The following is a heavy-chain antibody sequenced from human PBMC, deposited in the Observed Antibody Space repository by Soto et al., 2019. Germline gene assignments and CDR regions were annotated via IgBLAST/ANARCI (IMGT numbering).Heavy chain of an antibody. D-gene: IGHD5-12*01. CDR3: ASLDIVATILGPY. V-gene: IGHV4-59*01. J-gene: IGHJ4*02. CDR2: IYYSGST. Sequence: LSLPCTVSGGSISSYYWSWIRQPPGKGLEWIGYIYYSGSTNYNPSLKSRVTISVDTSKNQFSLKLSSVTAADTAVYYCASLDIVATILGPYWGQGTLVTVSS. CDR1: GGSISSYY.